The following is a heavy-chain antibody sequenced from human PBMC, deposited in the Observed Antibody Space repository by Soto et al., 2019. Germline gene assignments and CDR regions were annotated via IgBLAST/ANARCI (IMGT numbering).Heavy chain of an antibody. D-gene: IGHD6-13*01. CDR3: ARTPASGTLDP. CDR2: TYYRAKWYN. Sequence: SPTLTLSSAISGESDTSNSAASNWIRQSPSRGLEWLGRTYYRAKWYNEYAVSVKSRITINPDTSKNQFSLQLNSVSPEDTAVYYCARTPASGTLDPWCQGTRATVS. J-gene: IGHJ5*02. CDR1: GESDTSNSAA. V-gene: IGHV6-1*01.